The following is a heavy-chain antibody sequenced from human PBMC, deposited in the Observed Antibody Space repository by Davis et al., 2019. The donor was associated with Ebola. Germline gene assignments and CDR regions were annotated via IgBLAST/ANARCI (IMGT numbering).Heavy chain of an antibody. CDR2: ISPDGSEK. J-gene: IGHJ4*02. CDR1: GFPFGSYW. V-gene: IGHV3-7*01. Sequence: PGGSLRLSCEASGFPFGSYWMSWVRQVPGKGLQWVANISPDGSEKYFVDSVKGRITVSRDNAQDSLYLQMDSLTAEDTGLYFCAREEYDYWSGYQRYMDHWGQGLLVTVSS. D-gene: IGHD3-3*01. CDR3: AREEYDYWSGYQRYMDH.